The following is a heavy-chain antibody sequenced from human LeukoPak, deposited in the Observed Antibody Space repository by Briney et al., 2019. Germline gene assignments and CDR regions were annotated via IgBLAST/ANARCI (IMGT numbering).Heavy chain of an antibody. CDR2: VRYDGSNK. CDR1: ALTFRNYG. D-gene: IGHD6-6*01. Sequence: GASLRLPYAASALTFRNYGIHWVRQAPGKGLEWVAFVRYDGSNKYYADSVKGRFTISRDNSKNTLYLQMNSLRAEDTAVYYCTKEMADRREAFDYWGQGTLATVSS. CDR3: TKEMADRREAFDY. J-gene: IGHJ4*02. V-gene: IGHV3-30*02.